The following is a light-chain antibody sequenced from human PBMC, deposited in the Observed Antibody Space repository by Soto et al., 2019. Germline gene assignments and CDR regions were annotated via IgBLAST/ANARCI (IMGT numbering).Light chain of an antibody. CDR3: CSYAGSYTYV. CDR1: RSDLGKYNF. Sequence: QSVLTQSASVSGSPGQSITLSCTGTRSDLGKYNFVSWYQQHPGKAPKLMIYDVSKRPSGVPDRFSGSKSGNTASLTISGLQAEDEADYYCCSYAGSYTYVFATGTKV. CDR2: DVS. J-gene: IGLJ1*01. V-gene: IGLV2-11*01.